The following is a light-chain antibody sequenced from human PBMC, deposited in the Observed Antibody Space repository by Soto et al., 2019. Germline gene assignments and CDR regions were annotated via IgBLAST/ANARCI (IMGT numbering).Light chain of an antibody. J-gene: IGKJ1*01. CDR3: QQCYMGWT. CDR1: QDIGNF. CDR2: DAS. V-gene: IGKV1-13*02. Sequence: ILMTQSPSSLSAFVGDRVTITCRASQDIGNFLAWYQQKPGKAPKLLIYDASTLESGVPSRFSGTGSGTEFTFSITSLQPEDFGTYYCQQCYMGWTFGQGTKVDIK.